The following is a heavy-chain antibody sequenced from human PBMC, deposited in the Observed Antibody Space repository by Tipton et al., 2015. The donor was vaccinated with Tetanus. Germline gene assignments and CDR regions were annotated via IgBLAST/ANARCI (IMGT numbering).Heavy chain of an antibody. V-gene: IGHV4-31*03. CDR2: IYYSGDT. CDR1: GGSIRRSAFF. J-gene: IGHJ5*02. Sequence: TLSLTCSVSGGSIRRSAFFWNWVRQLPGKGLEWIGYIYYSGDTYLNPSLKSRVTMSVDTSQNQIFLNLSSVTAADTAVYYRAGGQGGGRVVRLNWFGPWGQGALVTVSS. D-gene: IGHD3-16*01. CDR3: AGGQGGGRVVRLNWFGP.